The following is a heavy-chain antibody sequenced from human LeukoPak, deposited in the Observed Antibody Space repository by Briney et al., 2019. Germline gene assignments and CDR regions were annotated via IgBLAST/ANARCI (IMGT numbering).Heavy chain of an antibody. Sequence: GESLQISCNGSGYSFRNYWIIWVRHMPRKGLEWMGRIDPSDSYSNYRPSLQGHVTILADKSISTAYLQWSSLKASDTAIYYCASGITTSRYGFDIWGQGTMVSVSS. CDR1: GYSFRNYW. D-gene: IGHD3-22*01. J-gene: IGHJ3*02. CDR2: IDPSDSYS. V-gene: IGHV5-10-1*01. CDR3: ASGITTSRYGFDI.